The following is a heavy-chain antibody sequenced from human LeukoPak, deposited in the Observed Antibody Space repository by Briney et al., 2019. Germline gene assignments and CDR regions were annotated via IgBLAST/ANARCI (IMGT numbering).Heavy chain of an antibody. Sequence: GASVKVSCKASGYTFTSYAMNWVRQAPGQGLEWMGWINTNTGNPTYAQGFTGRFVFSLDTSVSTAYLQISSLKAEDTAVYYCARGSGRYFDWLSKYYYYYGMDVWGQGTTVTVSS. J-gene: IGHJ6*02. V-gene: IGHV7-4-1*02. CDR3: ARGSGRYFDWLSKYYYYYGMDV. CDR1: GYTFTSYA. CDR2: INTNTGNP. D-gene: IGHD3-9*01.